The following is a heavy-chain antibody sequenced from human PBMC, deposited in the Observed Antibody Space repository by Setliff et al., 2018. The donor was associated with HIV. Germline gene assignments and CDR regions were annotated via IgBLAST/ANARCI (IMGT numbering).Heavy chain of an antibody. V-gene: IGHV1-3*01. CDR3: ARDGCDGNKCYLYNWFDP. J-gene: IGHJ5*02. D-gene: IGHD2-15*01. CDR1: GYKFTSYG. Sequence: ASVKVSCKASGYKFTSYGFNWVRQAPGQRLEWMGWINAGNGNTKYSQKFQRRSTITRDTSASTVFMELSSLTSEDTAVYYCARDGCDGNKCYLYNWFDPWGQGTLVTVSS. CDR2: INAGNGNT.